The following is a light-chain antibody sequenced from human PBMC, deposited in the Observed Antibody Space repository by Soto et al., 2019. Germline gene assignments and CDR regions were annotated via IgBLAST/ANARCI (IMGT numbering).Light chain of an antibody. CDR1: QSISSN. CDR3: QQYNNWPRAT. CDR2: RTS. Sequence: IGVTQSPATLFVAPGERANLSCQASQSISSNLAWYQQKPGQAPRLLMFRTSSRATGFPARFSGSGSGTEFNLTISSLQSEDFGVYYCQQYNNWPRATFGGGTKVDIK. J-gene: IGKJ4*01. V-gene: IGKV3-15*01.